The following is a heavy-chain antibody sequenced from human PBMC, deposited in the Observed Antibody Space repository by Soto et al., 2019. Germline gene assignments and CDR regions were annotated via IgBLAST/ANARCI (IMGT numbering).Heavy chain of an antibody. CDR1: GFTFSSYG. CDR2: ISYDGSNK. Sequence: QVQLLESGGGVVQPGRSLRLSCAASGFTFSSYGMHWVRQAPGKGLEWVAVISYDGSNKYYADSVKGRFTISRDNSKNTLYLQMNSLRAEDTAVYYCASDYYDSSGYGTGDYWGQGTLVTVSS. CDR3: ASDYYDSSGYGTGDY. J-gene: IGHJ4*02. V-gene: IGHV3-30*03. D-gene: IGHD3-22*01.